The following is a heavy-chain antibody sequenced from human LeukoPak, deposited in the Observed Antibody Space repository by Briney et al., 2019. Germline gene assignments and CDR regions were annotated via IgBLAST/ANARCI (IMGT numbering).Heavy chain of an antibody. J-gene: IGHJ4*02. V-gene: IGHV1-69*01. CDR3: ARDGTGG. CDR2: IIPIFGTA. D-gene: IGHD1-14*01. CDR1: GGSFSSYA. Sequence: SVNVSCKASGGSFSSYAFSWVRQAPGQGLEWMGGIIPIFGTADYAQKFHGRVTITADESTSTAYIDLSSLIFEHPDAGCCARDGTGGWGEGTLVTVSS.